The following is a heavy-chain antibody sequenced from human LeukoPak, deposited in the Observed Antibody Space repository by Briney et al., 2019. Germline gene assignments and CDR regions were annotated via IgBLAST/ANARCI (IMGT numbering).Heavy chain of an antibody. J-gene: IGHJ4*02. D-gene: IGHD3-3*01. V-gene: IGHV3-74*01. CDR1: GFTFSSYW. CDR2: INSDGSST. CDR3: ARYDFWSGYSFDC. Sequence: GGSLRLSCAASGFTFSSYWMHWVRQAPGKGLVWVSRINSDGSSTSYADSVKGRFTISRDNAKNSQYLQMNSLRAEDTAVYYCARYDFWSGYSFDCWGRGTLVTVSS.